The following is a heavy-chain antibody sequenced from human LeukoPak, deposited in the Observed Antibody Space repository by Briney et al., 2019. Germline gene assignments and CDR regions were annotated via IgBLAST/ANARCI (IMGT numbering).Heavy chain of an antibody. CDR1: GFSFSSYA. CDR3: ARGSRGIMSDALTEFDY. Sequence: GGSLRLSCAPSGFSFSSYAMSWVRQAPGKGLEWVAVISYDGSNKYYADSVKGRFTISRDNSKNTLYLQMNSLRAEDTAVYYCARGSRGIMSDALTEFDYWGQGTLITVSS. CDR2: ISYDGSNK. D-gene: IGHD1-14*01. V-gene: IGHV3-30-3*01. J-gene: IGHJ4*02.